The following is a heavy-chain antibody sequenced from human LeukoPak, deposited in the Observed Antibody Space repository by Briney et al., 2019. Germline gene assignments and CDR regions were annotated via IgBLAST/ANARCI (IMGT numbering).Heavy chain of an antibody. CDR2: FDPEDGET. CDR1: GYTLTELS. D-gene: IGHD5-12*01. Sequence: ASVKVSCKVSGYTLTELSMHWVRQAPGKGLEWMGGFDPEDGETIYAQKFQGRVTMTEDTSTDTAYMELSSLRSEDTAVYYCATGPKWLRYAYNWFDPWGQGPWSPSPQ. CDR3: ATGPKWLRYAYNWFDP. J-gene: IGHJ5*02. V-gene: IGHV1-24*01.